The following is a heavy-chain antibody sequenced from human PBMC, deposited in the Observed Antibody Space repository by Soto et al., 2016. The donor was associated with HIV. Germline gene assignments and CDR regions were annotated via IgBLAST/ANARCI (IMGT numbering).Heavy chain of an antibody. CDR2: IYHSGRT. J-gene: IGHJ3*02. CDR1: GGSISSNNW. CDR3: ARGWSIMILSDVFDI. D-gene: IGHD3-16*01. V-gene: IGHV4-4*02. Sequence: QVQLQESGPGLVKPSGTLSLTCTVSGGSISSNNWWTWVRQPPGKGLEWIAEIYHSGRTNYNPFLKSRFTISLDKSKNQFSLELSSVTAADTAVYYCARGWSIMILSDVFDIWAKGQWSPSLQ.